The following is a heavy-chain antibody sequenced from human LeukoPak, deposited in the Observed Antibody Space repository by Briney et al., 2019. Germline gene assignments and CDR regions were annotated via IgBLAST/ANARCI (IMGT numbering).Heavy chain of an antibody. CDR1: GFTFSDYY. Sequence: AGGSLRLSCAASGFTFSDYYMSWIRQAPGKGLEWVSYISSSGSTIYYADSVKGRFTISRDSAKNSLYLQMNSLRAEDTAVYYCARGSLYDCGGDCYSDYWGQGTLVTVSS. CDR2: ISSSGSTI. D-gene: IGHD2-21*02. CDR3: ARGSLYDCGGDCYSDY. J-gene: IGHJ4*02. V-gene: IGHV3-11*01.